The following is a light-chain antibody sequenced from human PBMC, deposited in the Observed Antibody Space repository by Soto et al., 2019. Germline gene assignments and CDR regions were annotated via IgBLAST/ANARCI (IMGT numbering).Light chain of an antibody. CDR3: CSYAVTSTF. V-gene: IGLV2-23*01. J-gene: IGLJ2*01. Sequence: QSALTQPASVSGSPGQSITISCTGNSSDVGSYNLVSWYQQHPGKAPKLIIYDDNKRPSGVSDLFSGSKSGNTASLTISGLQAGDEADYYCCSYAVTSTFFGGGTKLTVL. CDR1: SSDVGSYNL. CDR2: DDN.